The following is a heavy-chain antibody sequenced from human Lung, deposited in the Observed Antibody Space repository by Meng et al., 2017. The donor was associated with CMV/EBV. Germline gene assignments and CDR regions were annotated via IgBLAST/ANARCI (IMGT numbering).Heavy chain of an antibody. D-gene: IGHD2-2*01. Sequence: SLKISCAASGFTFSSYSMNWVRQAPGKGLEWVSGISWNSGSIGYADSVKGRFTISRDNAKNSLYLQMNSLRAEDTALYYCAKDIHYGIVVVPAANNYYYGMDVWGQGTTVTVSS. CDR1: GFTFSSYS. J-gene: IGHJ6*02. CDR2: ISWNSGSI. V-gene: IGHV3-9*01. CDR3: AKDIHYGIVVVPAANNYYYGMDV.